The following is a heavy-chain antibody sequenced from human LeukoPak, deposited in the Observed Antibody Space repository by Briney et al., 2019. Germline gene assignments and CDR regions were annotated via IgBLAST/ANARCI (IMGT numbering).Heavy chain of an antibody. V-gene: IGHV1-2*02. Sequence: AASVKVPCKASGYTFTGYYMHWVRQAPGQGLEWMGWINPNSGGTNYAQKFQGRVTMTRDTSISTAYMELSRLRSDDTAVYYCARGPRYYYDSSGYHPLPFDYWGQGTLVTVSS. J-gene: IGHJ4*02. CDR2: INPNSGGT. CDR1: GYTFTGYY. CDR3: ARGPRYYYDSSGYHPLPFDY. D-gene: IGHD3-22*01.